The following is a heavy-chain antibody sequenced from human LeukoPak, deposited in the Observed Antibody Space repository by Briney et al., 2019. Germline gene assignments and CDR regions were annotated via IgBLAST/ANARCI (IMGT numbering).Heavy chain of an antibody. Sequence: GGSLRLSCAASGFTFSSYAMHWVRQAPGKGLEWVAVISYDGSNKYYADSVKGRFTISRDNSENTLYLQMNSLRAEDTAVYYCARARIHYYATGADYWGQGTLVTVSS. D-gene: IGHD3-10*01. J-gene: IGHJ4*02. CDR3: ARARIHYYATGADY. CDR1: GFTFSSYA. CDR2: ISYDGSNK. V-gene: IGHV3-30*04.